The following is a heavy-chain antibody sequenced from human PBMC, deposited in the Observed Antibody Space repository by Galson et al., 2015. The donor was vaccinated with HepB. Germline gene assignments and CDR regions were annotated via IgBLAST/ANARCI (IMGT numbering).Heavy chain of an antibody. CDR3: ARGGDIVVVPAAKGYYYGMDV. Sequence: SLRLSCAASGFTFSSYAMHWVRQAPGKGLEWVAVISYDGSNKYYADSVKGRFTISRDNSKNTLYLQMNSLRAEDTAVYYCARGGDIVVVPAAKGYYYGMDVWGQGTTVTVSS. D-gene: IGHD2-2*01. CDR1: GFTFSSYA. CDR2: ISYDGSNK. J-gene: IGHJ6*02. V-gene: IGHV3-30-3*01.